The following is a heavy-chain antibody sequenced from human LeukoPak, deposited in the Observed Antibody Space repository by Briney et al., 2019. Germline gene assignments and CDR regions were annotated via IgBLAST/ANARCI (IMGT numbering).Heavy chain of an antibody. Sequence: SQTLSLTCTISGDSVSTNSAAWNWIRQSPSRGLAWLGRTYYRSKWYNEYPTSVRGRITINADTSTNQFSLQLNSVTPEDTAVYYCARDKAGDSDYWGQGTLVTVSS. V-gene: IGHV6-1*01. CDR2: TYYRSKWYN. CDR3: ARDKAGDSDY. J-gene: IGHJ4*02. D-gene: IGHD6-13*01. CDR1: GDSVSTNSAA.